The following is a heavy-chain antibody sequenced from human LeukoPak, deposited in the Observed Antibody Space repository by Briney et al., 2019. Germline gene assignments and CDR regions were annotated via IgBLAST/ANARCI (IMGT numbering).Heavy chain of an antibody. CDR1: GFTFSSYG. D-gene: IGHD6-6*01. Sequence: HPGGSLRLSCAASGFTFSSYGMHWVRQAPGKGLEWVAFIRYDGSNKYYADSVKGRFTISRDNSKNTLYLQMNSLRAEDTAVYYCAKDSGVSSRRSPSLNYWGQGTLVTVSS. CDR3: AKDSGVSSRRSPSLNY. CDR2: IRYDGSNK. J-gene: IGHJ4*02. V-gene: IGHV3-30*02.